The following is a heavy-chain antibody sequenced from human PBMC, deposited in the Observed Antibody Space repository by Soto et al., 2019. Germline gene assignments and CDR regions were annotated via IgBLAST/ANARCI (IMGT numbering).Heavy chain of an antibody. V-gene: IGHV4-4*02. J-gene: IGHJ6*02. Sequence: QVQLQESGPGLVKPSGTLSLTCAVSGGSISSSNWWSWVRQPPGKGLEWIGEIYHSGSTNFNPSLKIRVTISVDKSKNQFSLKLSSVTAADTAMYYCARDVISGWGRDGMDVWGQGTTVTVSS. D-gene: IGHD6-19*01. CDR1: GGSISSSNW. CDR2: IYHSGST. CDR3: ARDVISGWGRDGMDV.